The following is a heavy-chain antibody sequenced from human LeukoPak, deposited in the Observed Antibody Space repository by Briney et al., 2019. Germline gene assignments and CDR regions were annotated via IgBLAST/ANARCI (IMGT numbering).Heavy chain of an antibody. J-gene: IGHJ4*02. D-gene: IGHD6-19*01. V-gene: IGHV3-23*01. CDR1: GFTFSSYA. Sequence: GGSLRLSCAASGFTFSSYAMTWVRQAPGKGLEWVSAISAGGGSTYYADSVKGRFTISRDNSKNTLYLQLNSLRAEDTAVYYCAKAGGWTNYFDYWGQETLVTVSS. CDR2: ISAGGGST. CDR3: AKAGGWTNYFDY.